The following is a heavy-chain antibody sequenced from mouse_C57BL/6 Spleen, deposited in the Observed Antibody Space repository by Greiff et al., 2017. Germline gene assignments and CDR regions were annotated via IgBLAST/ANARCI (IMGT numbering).Heavy chain of an antibody. CDR2: IYPGDGDT. J-gene: IGHJ2*01. V-gene: IGHV1-80*01. D-gene: IGHD1-1*01. CDR1: GYAFSSCW. Sequence: VQLQQSGAELVKPGASVKISCKASGYAFSSCWMNWVKQRPGKGLEWIGQIYPGDGDTNYNGKFKGKATLTADKSSSTAYMQLSSLTSEDSAVYFCARGPGSSFDYWGQGTTLTVSS. CDR3: ARGPGSSFDY.